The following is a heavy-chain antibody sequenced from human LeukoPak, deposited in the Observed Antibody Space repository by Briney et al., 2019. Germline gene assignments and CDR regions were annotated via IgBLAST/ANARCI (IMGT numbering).Heavy chain of an antibody. V-gene: IGHV1-2*02. J-gene: IGHJ4*02. CDR1: GYTFTGYY. Sequence: ASVKVSCKASGYTFTGYYMHWVRQAPGQGLEWMGWINPNSGGTNYAQKFQGRVTMTRDTSISTAYMELSRLRSDDTAVYFCARSGSTGYSLDYWGQGTLVTVSS. CDR2: INPNSGGT. D-gene: IGHD3-22*01. CDR3: ARSGSTGYSLDY.